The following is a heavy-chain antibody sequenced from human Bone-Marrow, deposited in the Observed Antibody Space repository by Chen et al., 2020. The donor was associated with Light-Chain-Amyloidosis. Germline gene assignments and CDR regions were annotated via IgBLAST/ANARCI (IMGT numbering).Heavy chain of an antibody. CDR1: GDSIRGTNYY. Sequence: QLQLQESGPGLVKPSETLSLTCTVSGDSIRGTNYYWGWIRQPPGEGLEWIGTISYDGYTYYNPSLKSRVTISLDTSKNQVSLKLSSVTAADTAVYYCAREIRLATPAAVTPDYLGQGTLVTVSS. CDR2: ISYDGYT. D-gene: IGHD6-13*01. CDR3: AREIRLATPAAVTPDY. V-gene: IGHV4-39*07. J-gene: IGHJ4*02.